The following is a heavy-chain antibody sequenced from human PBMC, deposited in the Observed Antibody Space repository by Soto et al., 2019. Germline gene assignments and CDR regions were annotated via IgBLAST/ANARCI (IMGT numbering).Heavy chain of an antibody. CDR1: GXTFTRYS. CDR3: ARESEDLTSNFDY. Sequence: GSLRLSCAASGXTFTRYSMNWVRRAPGKGLEWVSAISSTTNYIYYGDAMKGRFTISRDNAKNSLYLEMNSLSAEDTAVYYCARESEDLTSNFDYWGQGTLVTVSS. J-gene: IGHJ4*02. CDR2: ISSTTNYI. V-gene: IGHV3-21*06.